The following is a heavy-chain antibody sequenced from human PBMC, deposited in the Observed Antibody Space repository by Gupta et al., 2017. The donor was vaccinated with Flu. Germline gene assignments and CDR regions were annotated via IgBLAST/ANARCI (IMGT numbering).Heavy chain of an antibody. CDR2: INPDGSTT. Sequence: EVQLVESGGGSVQTGGSLRLSCVVSGFTFSDYWISWVRQAPGKGLVWVSRINPDGSTTQYEDSVKGRFTISRDNAKSTVYLQMNSLRVEDTAGYYCARFHSAGYWGQGTLVTVSS. CDR1: GFTFSDYW. J-gene: IGHJ4*02. V-gene: IGHV3-74*01. D-gene: IGHD6-13*01. CDR3: ARFHSAGY.